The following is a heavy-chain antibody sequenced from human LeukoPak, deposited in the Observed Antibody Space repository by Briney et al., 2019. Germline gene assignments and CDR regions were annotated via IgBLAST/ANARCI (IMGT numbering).Heavy chain of an antibody. CDR3: ARHVGFRENDAFDV. J-gene: IGHJ3*01. CDR2: INHRGTT. V-gene: IGHV4-34*01. Sequence: SETLSLTCAVYGGSFNVYFWSWIRQPPGKGLEWIGEINHRGTTNYNPSLKTRVTISVDTSKNQLSLKLNSVTAADTAVYYCARHVGFRENDAFDVWAQGTMVTVSS. CDR1: GGSFNVYF. D-gene: IGHD3-10*01.